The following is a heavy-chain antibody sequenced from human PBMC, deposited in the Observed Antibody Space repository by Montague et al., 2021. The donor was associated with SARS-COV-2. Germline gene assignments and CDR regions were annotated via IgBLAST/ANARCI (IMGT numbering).Heavy chain of an antibody. D-gene: IGHD2-15*01. CDR1: GGSISSYY. CDR3: ARRRERWSDAFDI. J-gene: IGHJ3*02. CDR2: IYYSRST. V-gene: IGHV4-59*08. Sequence: SETLSLTCTVSGGSISSYYWRWIRQPPGKGLESIGYIYYSRSTNXNPSLKSRVTISVDTSKNQFSLKVRSVTAADTAVYYCARRRERWSDAFDIWGQGTMVTVSS.